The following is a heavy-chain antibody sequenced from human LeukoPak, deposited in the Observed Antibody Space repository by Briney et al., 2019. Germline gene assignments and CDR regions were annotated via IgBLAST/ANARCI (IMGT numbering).Heavy chain of an antibody. CDR2: ISWNSGSI. CDR1: GFSFDDYA. J-gene: IGHJ4*02. D-gene: IGHD4-23*01. Sequence: GGSLRLSCAASGFSFDDYAMHWVRQAPGKGLEWVPGISWNSGSIGYADSVKGRFTISRDNAKNSLYLQMNSLRAEDTALYYCAXDKARWYVGYYFDYWGQGTLVTVSS. V-gene: IGHV3-9*01. CDR3: AXDKARWYVGYYFDY.